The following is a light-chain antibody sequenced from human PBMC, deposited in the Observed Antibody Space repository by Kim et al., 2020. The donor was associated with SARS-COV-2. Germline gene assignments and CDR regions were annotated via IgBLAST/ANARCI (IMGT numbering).Light chain of an antibody. CDR3: SAWDSSLGAWV. CDR1: SNNVGNEG. CDR2: RTN. Sequence: QTATITCSGNSNNVGNEGASWLQQHQGHPPKHLSYRTNSRPSGISDRFYASRSGSTASLTITGLQPEDEADYYCSAWDSSLGAWVFGGGTQLTVL. J-gene: IGLJ2*01. V-gene: IGLV10-54*01.